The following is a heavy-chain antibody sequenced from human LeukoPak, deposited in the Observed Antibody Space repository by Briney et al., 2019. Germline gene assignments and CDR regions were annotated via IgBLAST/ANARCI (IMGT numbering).Heavy chain of an antibody. D-gene: IGHD3-22*01. Sequence: GGSLRLSCAASGFTFSSYSMNWVRQAPGKGLEWVSSISSSSSYIYYADSVKGRFTISRDNAKNSLYLQMNSLRAEDTAVYYCARVGLDYYDSSGYYYPYYYYYYMDVWGKGTTVTVSS. CDR3: ARVGLDYYDSSGYYYPYYYYYYMDV. CDR1: GFTFSSYS. CDR2: ISSSSSYI. V-gene: IGHV3-21*01. J-gene: IGHJ6*03.